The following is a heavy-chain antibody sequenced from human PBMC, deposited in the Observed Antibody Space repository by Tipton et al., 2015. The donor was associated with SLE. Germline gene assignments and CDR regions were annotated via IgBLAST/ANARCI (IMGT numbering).Heavy chain of an antibody. Sequence: SLRLSCAASGFTVSSNYMSWVRQAPGKGLEWVSLIYGGGSTYYADSVKGRFTISRDNSKNTLFLQMNSLRTEDTAVYYCARAYCSGGSCYRALFVYWGQGTLVTGSS. CDR3: ARAYCSGGSCYRALFVY. CDR1: GFTVSSNY. CDR2: IYGGGST. J-gene: IGHJ4*02. V-gene: IGHV3-53*05. D-gene: IGHD2-15*01.